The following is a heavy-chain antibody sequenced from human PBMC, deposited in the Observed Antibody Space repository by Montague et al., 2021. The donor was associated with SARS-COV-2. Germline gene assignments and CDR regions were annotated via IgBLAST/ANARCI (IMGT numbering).Heavy chain of an antibody. D-gene: IGHD2-2*02. V-gene: IGHV4-34*01. Sequence: SETLSLTCAVYGGSFSGYYWSWIRQPPGKGLEWIGEINHSGSTNYNPSLKSRVTISVGTSKNQFSLKLSSVTAADTAVYYCASLTLGYCSSTSCYSDWFDHWGQGTLVTVSS. CDR3: ASLTLGYCSSTSCYSDWFDH. CDR2: INHSGST. CDR1: GGSFSGYY. J-gene: IGHJ5*02.